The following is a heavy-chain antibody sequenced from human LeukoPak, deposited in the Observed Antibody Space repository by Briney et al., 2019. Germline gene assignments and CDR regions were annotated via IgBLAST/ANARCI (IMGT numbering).Heavy chain of an antibody. CDR2: IYPGDSET. V-gene: IGHV5-51*01. CDR1: GNSFNNHF. Sequence: GESLKISCKGSGNSFNNHFIGWVRQMTGKGLEWMGIIYPGDSETRYSPSFEGLVTISADKSISTVYLQWSSLEASDTAMYYCARRSTVIRGVLEEAFDYWGQGTLVTVSS. CDR3: ARRSTVIRGVLEEAFDY. J-gene: IGHJ4*02. D-gene: IGHD3-10*01.